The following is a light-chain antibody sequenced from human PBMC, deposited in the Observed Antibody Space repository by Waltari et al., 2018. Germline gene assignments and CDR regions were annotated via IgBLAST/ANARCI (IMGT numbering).Light chain of an antibody. CDR1: QSVGYY. CDR2: DAS. Sequence: EIVLTQSPDTLSLSPGERATLSCRASQSVGYYLALYQYKPGQAPRLLIHDASVRATGIPARFSGSGSGTDFTLTISRLEAEDFAVYFCLQRSNRPLTFGGGTKVEIK. J-gene: IGKJ4*01. V-gene: IGKV3-11*01. CDR3: LQRSNRPLT.